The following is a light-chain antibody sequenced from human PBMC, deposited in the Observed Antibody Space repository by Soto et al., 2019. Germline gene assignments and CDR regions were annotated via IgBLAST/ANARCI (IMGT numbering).Light chain of an antibody. CDR2: DAS. V-gene: IGKV1-39*01. CDR3: QQSYVTPWT. CDR1: QDISNY. Sequence: DIQMTQSPSSLSASVGDRVTIACQASQDISNYLHWYQQKPGKAPKLLIYDASNLETGVPSRFSGSGSGTDFTLTISSLQPEDFATYYCQQSYVTPWTFGQGTKVDI. J-gene: IGKJ1*01.